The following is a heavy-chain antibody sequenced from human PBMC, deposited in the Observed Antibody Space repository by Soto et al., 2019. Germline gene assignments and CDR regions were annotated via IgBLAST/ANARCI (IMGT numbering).Heavy chain of an antibody. CDR3: ARRSSSWYFDY. CDR1: GFTFSSYA. D-gene: IGHD6-13*01. V-gene: IGHV3-23*01. J-gene: IGHJ4*02. Sequence: GGSLRLSCAASGFTFSSYAMNWVRQAPGNGLEWVSVISGSDGSTYYADSVKGRFTISRDNSKNTLNLQMNSLRAEDTAVYYCARRSSSWYFDYWGQGTLVTVSS. CDR2: ISGSDGST.